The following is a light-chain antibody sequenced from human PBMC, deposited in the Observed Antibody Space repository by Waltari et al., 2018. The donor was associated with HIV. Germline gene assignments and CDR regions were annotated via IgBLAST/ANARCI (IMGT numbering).Light chain of an antibody. V-gene: IGKV1-9*01. CDR3: QQLNSYLTLT. J-gene: IGKJ4*01. CDR2: AAS. CDR1: QGIVNY. Sequence: DVQLTQSPSFLSASVGDRVNTTCRASQGIVNYVAWDQQKPGKASELLIYAASTVQSGVPSRFSGSGSVTEFTLTISSLQPEDFATYYCQQLNSYLTLTFGGGTKVEIK.